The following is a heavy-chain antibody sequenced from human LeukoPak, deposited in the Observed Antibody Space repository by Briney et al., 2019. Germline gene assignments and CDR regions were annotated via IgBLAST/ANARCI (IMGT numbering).Heavy chain of an antibody. Sequence: SDTPSLPCSLWVGSINSYYWIGLRRPRGEGVEWIGYIYYSGSNNYNPCLERLLTISVDTSKNQFSLKRSSATPADTCHYYCLSPYSSGWSPPGFDSSGQGTLVTVSS. CDR2: IYYSGSN. CDR1: VGSINSYY. CDR3: LSPYSSGWSPPGFDS. D-gene: IGHD6-19*01. J-gene: IGHJ4*02. V-gene: IGHV4-59*08.